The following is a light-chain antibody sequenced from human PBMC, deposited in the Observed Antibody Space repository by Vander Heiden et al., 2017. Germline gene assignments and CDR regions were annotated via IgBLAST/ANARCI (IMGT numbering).Light chain of an antibody. CDR1: QSLLHSNGYNY. V-gene: IGKV2-28*01. J-gene: IGKJ4*01. CDR3: MQALQTQLT. Sequence: IVMTQSPLSLPVTPGEPASISCRSSQSLLHSNGYNYLDWYLQKPGQSPQLLIYLGSNRASGVPDRFSGSGSGTDFTLKISRVEAEDVGVYYCMQALQTQLTFGGGTKMEIK. CDR2: LGS.